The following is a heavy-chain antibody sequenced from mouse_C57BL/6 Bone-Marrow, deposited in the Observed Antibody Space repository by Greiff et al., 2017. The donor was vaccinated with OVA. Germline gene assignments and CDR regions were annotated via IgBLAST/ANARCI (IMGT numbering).Heavy chain of an antibody. D-gene: IGHD2-3*01. CDR3: TCYDGYPWFAY. CDR2: IDPEDGDT. Sequence: VQLQQSGAELVRPGASVKLSCTASGFNIKDYYMHWVKQRPEQGLEWIGRIDPEDGDTEYAPKFQGKATMTADTSSNTAYLQLSSLSSEDTAVYYCTCYDGYPWFAYWGQGTLVTVSA. CDR1: GFNIKDYY. V-gene: IGHV14-1*01. J-gene: IGHJ3*01.